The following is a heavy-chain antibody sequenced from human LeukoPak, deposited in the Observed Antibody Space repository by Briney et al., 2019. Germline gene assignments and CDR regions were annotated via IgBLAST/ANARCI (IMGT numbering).Heavy chain of an antibody. CDR2: IYPGDSDT. Sequence: GESLKISCKGSGYHFTSYWIGWVRPVPGKGLEWMGIIYPGDSDTRYSPSFPGQVTISADKSISTAYLQWSSLKASDTAMYYCARQGQQLVHFNWFDPWGQGTLVTVSS. V-gene: IGHV5-51*01. J-gene: IGHJ5*02. CDR3: ARQGQQLVHFNWFDP. D-gene: IGHD6-13*01. CDR1: GYHFTSYW.